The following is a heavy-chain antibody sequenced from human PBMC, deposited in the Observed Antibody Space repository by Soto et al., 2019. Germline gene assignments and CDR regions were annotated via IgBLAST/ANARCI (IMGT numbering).Heavy chain of an antibody. J-gene: IGHJ5*02. V-gene: IGHV3-15*01. CDR1: GFTFSNGW. CDR3: TTEGAQLERPPP. CDR2: IKSKTDGGTT. D-gene: IGHD1-1*01. Sequence: PGGSLRLSCAASGFTFSNGWMSWVRQAPGKGLEWVGRIKSKTDGGTTDYAAPVKGRFTISRDDSKNTLYLQMNSLKTEDTAVYYCTTEGAQLERPPPWGPGPLVTVSS.